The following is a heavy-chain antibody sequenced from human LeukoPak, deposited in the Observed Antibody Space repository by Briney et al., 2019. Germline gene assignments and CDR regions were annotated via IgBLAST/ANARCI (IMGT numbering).Heavy chain of an antibody. CDR1: GFTFSSYE. CDR2: ISSSGSTI. V-gene: IGHV3-48*03. J-gene: IGHJ4*02. CDR3: ARSADYYDSSGYYVFDY. D-gene: IGHD3-22*01. Sequence: GGSLRLSCAASGFTFSSYEMNWVRQAPGKGLEWVSYISSSGSTIYYADSVKGRFTISRDNAKNSLYLQMNSLRAEDTAVYYCARSADYYDSSGYYVFDYWGQGTLVTVSS.